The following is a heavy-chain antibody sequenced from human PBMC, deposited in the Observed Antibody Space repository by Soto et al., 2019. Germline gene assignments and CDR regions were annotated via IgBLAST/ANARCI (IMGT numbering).Heavy chain of an antibody. Sequence: PGGSLRLSCAASGFTFSSYGIHWVRQAPGKGLEWVAVISSDGSNKYYGDSVKGRFTISRDNSKNTLFLQMNSLRVEDTAVYYCAKDRGSADYGVSDFDYWGQGTLVTVSS. CDR3: AKDRGSADYGVSDFDY. J-gene: IGHJ4*02. D-gene: IGHD4-17*01. V-gene: IGHV3-30*18. CDR2: ISSDGSNK. CDR1: GFTFSSYG.